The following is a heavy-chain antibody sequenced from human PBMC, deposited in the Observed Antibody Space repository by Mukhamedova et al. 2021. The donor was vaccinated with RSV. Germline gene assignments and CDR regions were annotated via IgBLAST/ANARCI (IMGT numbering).Heavy chain of an antibody. CDR3: ARLSGWYHAFDI. V-gene: IGHV3-74*01. CDR2: INSDGSST. J-gene: IGHJ3*02. D-gene: IGHD6-13*01. Sequence: GLVWVSRINSDGSSTSYADSVKGRFTISRDNAKYTLYLQMNSLRAEDTAVYYCARLSGWYHAFDIWGQGTMVTVSS.